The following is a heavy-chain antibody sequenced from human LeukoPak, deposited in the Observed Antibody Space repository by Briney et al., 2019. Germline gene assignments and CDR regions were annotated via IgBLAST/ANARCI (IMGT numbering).Heavy chain of an antibody. CDR2: IKQDGSEK. Sequence: RGSLRLSCAASGFTFSSYWMSWVRQAPGKGLEWVANIKQDGSEKYYVDSVKGRFTISRDNAKNSLYLQMNGLRAEDTAVYYCARRDSSSWYNYYYYYYMDVWGKGTTVTVSS. CDR3: ARRDSSSWYNYYYYYYMDV. D-gene: IGHD6-13*01. J-gene: IGHJ6*03. CDR1: GFTFSSYW. V-gene: IGHV3-7*01.